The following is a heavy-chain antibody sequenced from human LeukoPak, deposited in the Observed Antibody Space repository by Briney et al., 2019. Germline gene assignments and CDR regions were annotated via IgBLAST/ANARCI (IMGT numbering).Heavy chain of an antibody. CDR2: IYHSGST. V-gene: IGHV4-4*02. CDR3: ARAGNLNWFDP. CDR1: GGSISSSNW. D-gene: IGHD2/OR15-2a*01. J-gene: IGHJ5*02. Sequence: KTSETLSLTCAVSGGSISSSNWWSWVRQPPGKGLEWIGEIYHSGSTNYNPSLKSRVTISVDTSKNQFSLKLSSVTAADTAVYYCARAGNLNWFDPWGQGTLVTVSS.